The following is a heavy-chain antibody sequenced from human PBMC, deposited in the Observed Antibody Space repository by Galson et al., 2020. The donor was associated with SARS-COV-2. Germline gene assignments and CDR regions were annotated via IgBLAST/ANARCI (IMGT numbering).Heavy chain of an antibody. CDR3: ARAGYSSTWTLGEAVDV. Sequence: QAGGSLRLSCAASGFTFSNYAMHWVRQAPGKGLEWVAIISYDGSTAYNADSVKGRFTISRDNSKNTLYLQMNSLRPADTAVYFCARAGYSSTWTLGEAVDVWGQGTLVTVSS. CDR1: GFTFSNYA. D-gene: IGHD2-2*01. CDR2: ISYDGSTA. V-gene: IGHV3-30*04. J-gene: IGHJ3*01.